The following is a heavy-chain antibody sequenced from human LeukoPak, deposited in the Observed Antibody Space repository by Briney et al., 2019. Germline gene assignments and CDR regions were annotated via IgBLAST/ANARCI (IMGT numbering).Heavy chain of an antibody. J-gene: IGHJ4*02. Sequence: SETLSLTCTVSGGSISSGGYYWSWIRQHPGKGLEWIGYIYYSGSTYYNPSLKSRVTISVDTSKNQFSLKLSSVIAADTAVYYCASTLRNYYDSSGYWTFDYWGQGTLVTVSS. CDR3: ASTLRNYYDSSGYWTFDY. D-gene: IGHD3-22*01. CDR2: IYYSGST. CDR1: GGSISSGGYY. V-gene: IGHV4-31*03.